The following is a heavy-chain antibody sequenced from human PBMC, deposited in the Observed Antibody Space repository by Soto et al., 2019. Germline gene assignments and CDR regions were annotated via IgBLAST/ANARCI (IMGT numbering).Heavy chain of an antibody. Sequence: VQLVESGGGLVQPGGSLRLSCAASGLTFSAYDMHWVRQATGKGLEWVAAIGTQHDAYYPDSVKGRFTISRENAKNSLYLQRNSLRAGDTAVYYWARQASYWHGGGGWLDPWGQGTLVTVSS. V-gene: IGHV3-13*01. CDR2: IGTQHDA. CDR3: ARQASYWHGGGGWLDP. CDR1: GLTFSAYD. D-gene: IGHD2-8*02. J-gene: IGHJ5*02.